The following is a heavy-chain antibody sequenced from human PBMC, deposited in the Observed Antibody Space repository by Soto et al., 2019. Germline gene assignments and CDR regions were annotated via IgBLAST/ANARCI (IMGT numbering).Heavy chain of an antibody. D-gene: IGHD4-17*01. J-gene: IGHJ5*02. Sequence: GESLKLCCKGSGYSFTNYLIAWVRQMPGKGLEYMGIIYPSDSTTRYSPSFQGQVTISADKSISTAYLQWNSLKASDTAMYYCARHGFYGDYSSNYFDPWGQGTLVTVSS. CDR2: IYPSDSTT. V-gene: IGHV5-51*01. CDR1: GYSFTNYL. CDR3: ARHGFYGDYSSNYFDP.